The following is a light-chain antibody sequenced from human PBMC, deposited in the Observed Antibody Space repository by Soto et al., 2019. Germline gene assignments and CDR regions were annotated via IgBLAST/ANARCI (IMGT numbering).Light chain of an antibody. CDR1: SSDLGAYNF. CDR2: DVN. Sequence: QSALTQPASVSGSPGQSITISCTGTSSDLGAYNFVSWYQQHPGKAAKLMLYDVNNRPSGVSNRFSGSKSGNTASLTISGLQAEDEADYYCTSWTTSTTMIFVGGTKVTVL. CDR3: TSWTTSTTMI. J-gene: IGLJ2*01. V-gene: IGLV2-14*03.